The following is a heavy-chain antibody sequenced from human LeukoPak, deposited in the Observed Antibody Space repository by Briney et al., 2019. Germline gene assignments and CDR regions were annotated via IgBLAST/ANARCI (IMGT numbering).Heavy chain of an antibody. V-gene: IGHV3-53*01. CDR1: GFTVSSNY. Sequence: GGSLRLSCAASGFTVSSNYMSWVRQAPGKGLEWVSVICSGGSTYYADSVKGRFTISRDNSKNTLYLQMNSLRAEDTAVYYCARAGYSSSWYYFDYWGQGTLVTVSS. D-gene: IGHD6-13*01. J-gene: IGHJ4*02. CDR2: ICSGGST. CDR3: ARAGYSSSWYYFDY.